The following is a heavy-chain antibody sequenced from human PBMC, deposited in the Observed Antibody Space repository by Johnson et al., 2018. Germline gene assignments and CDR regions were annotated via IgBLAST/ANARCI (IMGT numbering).Heavy chain of an antibody. J-gene: IGHJ5*02. V-gene: IGHV1-69*01. CDR1: GGTFSSYA. Sequence: VRLLETGAEVKKPGSSVKVSCKASGGTFSSYAISWVRQAPGQGLAWMGGIIPMFGTANYAQKFQGRVTITADESTSTAYMDLRSLRSEDTALYYCARGPIYYFDSSGYYPWGQGTLVTVSS. D-gene: IGHD3-22*01. CDR3: ARGPIYYFDSSGYYP. CDR2: IIPMFGTA.